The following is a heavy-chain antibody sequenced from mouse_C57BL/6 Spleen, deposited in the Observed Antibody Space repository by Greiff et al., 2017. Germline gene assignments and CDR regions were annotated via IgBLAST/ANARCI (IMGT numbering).Heavy chain of an antibody. CDR1: GYAFTNYL. CDR2: INPGSGGT. Sequence: QVQLQQSGAELVRPGTSVKVSCKASGYAFTNYLIEWVKQRPGQGLEWIGVINPGSGGTNYNEKFKGKATLTADKSSSTAYMQLSSLTSEDSAVYYCARELQGYAMDYWGQGTSVTVSS. CDR3: ARELQGYAMDY. J-gene: IGHJ4*01. D-gene: IGHD2-1*01. V-gene: IGHV1-54*01.